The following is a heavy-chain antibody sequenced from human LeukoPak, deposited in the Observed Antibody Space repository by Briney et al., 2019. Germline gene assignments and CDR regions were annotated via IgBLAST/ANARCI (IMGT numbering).Heavy chain of an antibody. V-gene: IGHV1-69*05. CDR1: GGTFSSYA. D-gene: IGHD3-10*01. J-gene: IGHJ5*02. Sequence: SVKLSCTASGGTFSSYAISWVRQAPGQGLEWMGGIIPIFGAANYAQKFQGRVTITTDESTTTAYMELSSLRSEDTAVYYCARDSRRSSRGPKLGYNWFDPWGQGTLVTVSS. CDR3: ARDSRRSSRGPKLGYNWFDP. CDR2: IIPIFGAA.